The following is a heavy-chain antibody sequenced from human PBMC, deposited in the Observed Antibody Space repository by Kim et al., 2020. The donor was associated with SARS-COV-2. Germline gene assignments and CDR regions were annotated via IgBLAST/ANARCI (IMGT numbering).Heavy chain of an antibody. CDR2: T. J-gene: IGHJ4*02. V-gene: IGHV4-39*02. CDR3: AREIAVALYDY. Sequence: TSSNPSLKRRVTLSVDTSKNQFSLKLSSVTAADTAVYYCAREIAVALYDYWGQGTLVTVSS. D-gene: IGHD6-19*01.